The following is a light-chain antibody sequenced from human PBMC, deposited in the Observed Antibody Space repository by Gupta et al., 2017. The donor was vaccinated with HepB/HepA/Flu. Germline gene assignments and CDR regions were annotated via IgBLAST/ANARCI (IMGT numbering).Light chain of an antibody. J-gene: IGKJ4*01. CDR3: QQYYAWPLT. CDR2: AAS. Sequence: EIVMTQSPATLSVSPGERATLSCRASQSVSDKLAWYQQKPGQAPRLLIYAASTRATSVAARFSGSGSVTEFTLSISSLQSEDVAIYYCQQYYAWPLTFGGGTKVEIK. CDR1: QSVSDK. V-gene: IGKV3-15*01.